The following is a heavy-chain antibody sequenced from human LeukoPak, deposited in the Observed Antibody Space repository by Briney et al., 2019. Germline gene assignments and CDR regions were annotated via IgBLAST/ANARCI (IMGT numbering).Heavy chain of an antibody. V-gene: IGHV3-30-3*01. CDR1: GFTFSSYA. J-gene: IGHJ4*02. CDR2: ISYDGSNK. D-gene: IGHD1-26*01. CDR3: ARDLYSGSSYGIDY. Sequence: PGGSLRLSCAASGFTFSSYAMHWVRQAPGKGLEWVAVISYDGSNKYYAVSVKGRFTISRDNSKNTLYLQMNSLRAEDTAVYYCARDLYSGSSYGIDYWGQGTLVTVSS.